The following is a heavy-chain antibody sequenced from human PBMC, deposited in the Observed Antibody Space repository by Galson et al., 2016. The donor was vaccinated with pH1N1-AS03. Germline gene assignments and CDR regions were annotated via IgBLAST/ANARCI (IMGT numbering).Heavy chain of an antibody. J-gene: IGHJ3*02. V-gene: IGHV3-7*01. D-gene: IGHD4-23*01. Sequence: SLRLSCAASGFTFRSYWMTWVRQAPGKGLEWVANIKQDGSENYSLDSVEGRFTISRDNVENSVYLQLNSLKVEDTAMYYCARIKGGGNSDGFDIWGLGTKVIVSS. CDR3: ARIKGGGNSDGFDI. CDR2: IKQDGSEN. CDR1: GFTFRSYW.